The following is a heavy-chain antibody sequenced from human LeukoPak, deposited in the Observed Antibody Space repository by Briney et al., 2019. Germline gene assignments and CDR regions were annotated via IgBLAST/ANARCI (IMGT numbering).Heavy chain of an antibody. V-gene: IGHV4-59*01. Sequence: SETLSLTCTVSGGSISSYYWSWIRQPPGQGLEWIGYIYYSGSTNYNPSLTSRVTISVDTSKNQSSLKLSSVTAAATAVYSCAREYIYYYDSSGYYYGGYAFDICGQGTMVTVSS. CDR3: AREYIYYYDSSGYYYGGYAFDI. D-gene: IGHD3-22*01. J-gene: IGHJ3*02. CDR1: GGSISSYY. CDR2: IYYSGST.